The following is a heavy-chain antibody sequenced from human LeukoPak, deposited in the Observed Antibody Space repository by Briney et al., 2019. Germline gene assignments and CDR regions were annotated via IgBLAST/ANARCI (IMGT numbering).Heavy chain of an antibody. CDR2: INHSGST. J-gene: IGHJ6*02. Sequence: SETLSLTCAVYGGSFSGYYWSWIRQPPGKGLEWIGEINHSGSTNYNPSLKSRVTISVDTSKNQFSLKLSSVTAADTAVYYCATRMVRGVMDVWGQGTTVTVSS. CDR1: GGSFSGYY. CDR3: ATRMVRGVMDV. V-gene: IGHV4-34*01. D-gene: IGHD3-10*01.